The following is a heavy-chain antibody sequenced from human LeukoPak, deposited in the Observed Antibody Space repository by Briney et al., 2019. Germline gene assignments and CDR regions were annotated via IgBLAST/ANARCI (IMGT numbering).Heavy chain of an antibody. CDR3: ARKGVAAGLDY. CDR1: GGSISSYY. Sequence: SETLSLTCTISGGSISSYYWSWIRQPPGKALEWIGYIYSSGSTSYNPSLKSRVTISVDTSKNQFSLRLSSVTAADTAVYYCARKGVAAGLDYWGQGTLVTVSS. J-gene: IGHJ4*02. CDR2: IYSSGST. V-gene: IGHV4-59*01. D-gene: IGHD6-13*01.